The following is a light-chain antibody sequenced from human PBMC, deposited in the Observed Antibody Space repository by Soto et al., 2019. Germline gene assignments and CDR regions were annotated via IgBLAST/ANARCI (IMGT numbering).Light chain of an antibody. CDR2: DAS. CDR1: QSVSSY. J-gene: IGKJ2*01. V-gene: IGKV3-11*01. CDR3: QQRSNWPPAT. Sequence: EIVLTQSPATLSLSPGERATLSCRASQSVSSYLAWYQQKPGQAPRLLIYDASNRATGIPARFSGSGSGTDFTLTISSPEPEDVAVYFCQQRSNWPPATFGQGTKLEIK.